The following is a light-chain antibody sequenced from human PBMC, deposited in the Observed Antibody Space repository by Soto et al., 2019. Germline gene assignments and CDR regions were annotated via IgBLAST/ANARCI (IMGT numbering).Light chain of an antibody. J-gene: IGLJ2*01. V-gene: IGLV1-40*01. CDR1: NSSVGAGYD. CDR3: QSYDNILSAVV. Sequence: QSVLTQPPSVSGAPGQRVTISCTGSNSSVGAGYDVHWYQHLPGTAPKLLIFGNTNRPSGVPDRFSGSKSGTSVSLAITGLQAEDEGDYYCQSYDNILSAVVFGGGTKVTVL. CDR2: GNT.